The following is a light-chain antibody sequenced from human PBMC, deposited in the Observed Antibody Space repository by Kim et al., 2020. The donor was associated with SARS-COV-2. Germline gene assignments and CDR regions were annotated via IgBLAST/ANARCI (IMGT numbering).Light chain of an antibody. J-gene: IGKJ1*01. CDR1: QGISKN. Sequence: ASGGDRVTITCRASQGISKNVAWYQQKPGEVPKLLIYEASVLKAGVPSRFSGSGAGTDFTLTISSLQPEDVATYDCQKCNGPPWTFGQGTKVDIK. V-gene: IGKV1-27*01. CDR3: QKCNGPPWT. CDR2: EAS.